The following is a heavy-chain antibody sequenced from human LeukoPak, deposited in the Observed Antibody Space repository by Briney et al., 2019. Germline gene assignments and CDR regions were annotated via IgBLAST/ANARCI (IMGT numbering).Heavy chain of an antibody. D-gene: IGHD2-21*02. CDR2: IYYSGST. J-gene: IGHJ4*02. CDR3: ASGGVAYCGGDCYLRY. CDR1: GGSISSGDYY. V-gene: IGHV4-30-4*01. Sequence: SETLSLTCTVSGGSISSGDYYWSWIRQPPGKGLEWIGNIYYSGSTYYNPSLKSRVTISVDTSKNQFSLKLSSVTAADTAVYYCASGGVAYCGGDCYLRYWGQGTLVTVSS.